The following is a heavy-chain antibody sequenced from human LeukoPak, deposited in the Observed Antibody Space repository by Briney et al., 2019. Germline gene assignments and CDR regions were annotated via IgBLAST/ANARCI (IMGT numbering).Heavy chain of an antibody. D-gene: IGHD2-15*01. V-gene: IGHV1-69*01. J-gene: IGHJ4*02. CDR3: ARDMRDCSGGSCYPFFDY. Sequence: GASVKVSCKASGGTFSSYAISWVRQAPGQGLEWMGGIIPIFGTANYVQKFQGRVTITADESTSTAYMELSSLRSEDTAVYYCARDMRDCSGGSCYPFFDYWGQGTLVTVSS. CDR1: GGTFSSYA. CDR2: IIPIFGTA.